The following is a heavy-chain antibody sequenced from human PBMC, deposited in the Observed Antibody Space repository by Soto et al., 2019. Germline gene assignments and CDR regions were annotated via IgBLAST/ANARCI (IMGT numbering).Heavy chain of an antibody. CDR3: ARGKIFGVVIADYYYYGMDV. V-gene: IGHV1-46*01. D-gene: IGHD3-3*01. Sequence: ASVKVSCKASGYTFTSYYMHWVRQAPGQGLEWMGIINPSGGSTSYAQKFQGRVTMTRDTSTSTVYMELSSLRSEDTAVYYCARGKIFGVVIADYYYYGMDVWGQGTTVTVSS. CDR1: GYTFTSYY. CDR2: INPSGGST. J-gene: IGHJ6*02.